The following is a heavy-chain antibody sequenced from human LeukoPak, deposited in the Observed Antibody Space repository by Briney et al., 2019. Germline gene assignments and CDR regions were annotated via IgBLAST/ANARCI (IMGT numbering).Heavy chain of an antibody. J-gene: IGHJ4*02. CDR3: AGVSFSSGWYRDY. D-gene: IGHD6-19*01. V-gene: IGHV3-53*01. Sequence: PGGSLRLSCAASGLTDYMTWVRQAPGKGLEWVSVIYSGGSTYYAASVKGRFSVSRDNSKNTVYLQMNSLRAEDTAVYYCAGVSFSSGWYRDYWGQGTLVTVSS. CDR1: GLTDY. CDR2: IYSGGST.